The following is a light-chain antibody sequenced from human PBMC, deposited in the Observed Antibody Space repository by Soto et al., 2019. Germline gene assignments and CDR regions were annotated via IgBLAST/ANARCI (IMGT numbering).Light chain of an antibody. J-gene: IGKJ2*01. Sequence: AIQLTQSPSSLSASVGDRVTITCRASQGISSALAWYQQKPGKAPNLLIYDASSLQSGVPSRFSGSGSGTDFTLTISSLQPEDFATYYCQQFNTYPVTFGLGTKLEIK. V-gene: IGKV1-13*02. CDR2: DAS. CDR3: QQFNTYPVT. CDR1: QGISSA.